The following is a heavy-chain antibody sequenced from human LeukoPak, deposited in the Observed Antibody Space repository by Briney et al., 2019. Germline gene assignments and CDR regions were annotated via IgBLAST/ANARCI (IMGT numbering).Heavy chain of an antibody. J-gene: IGHJ4*02. Sequence: GGSLRLSCAASGFTLSSYWMSWVRQAPGKGLEWVANIKQDGSEKYYVDSVKGRFTISRDNAKNSLYLQMNSLRAEDTAVYYCARDLSEVYWGQGTLVTVSS. CDR2: IKQDGSEK. V-gene: IGHV3-7*01. CDR1: GFTLSSYW. D-gene: IGHD2/OR15-2a*01. CDR3: ARDLSEVY.